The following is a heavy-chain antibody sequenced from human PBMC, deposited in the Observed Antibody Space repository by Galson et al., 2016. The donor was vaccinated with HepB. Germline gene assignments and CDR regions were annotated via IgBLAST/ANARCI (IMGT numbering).Heavy chain of an antibody. CDR1: GFTFSSYG. CDR2: IWYDGNNK. D-gene: IGHD2-2*02. V-gene: IGHV3-33*06. CDR3: AQSTLKSPYTSSWYYFHY. J-gene: IGHJ4*02. Sequence: SLRLSCAASGFTFSSYGMHWVRQAPGKGLEWVALIWYDGNNKYYADSVKGRFTISRDNSEDTLYLQMSSLRAEDAAVYYCAQSTLKSPYTSSWYYFHYWGQGTLVTVSS.